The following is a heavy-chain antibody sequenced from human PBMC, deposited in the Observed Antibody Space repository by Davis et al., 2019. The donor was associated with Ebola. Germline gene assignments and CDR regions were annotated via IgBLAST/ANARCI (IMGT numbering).Heavy chain of an antibody. V-gene: IGHV3-43*01. CDR3: AKGSSSSWTPYYYYYYGMDV. CDR1: GFTFDDYT. D-gene: IGHD6-13*01. J-gene: IGHJ6*02. CDR2: ISWDGGST. Sequence: GESLKTSCAASGFTFDDYTMHWVRQAPGKGLAWVSLISWDGGSTYYADSVKGRFTISRDNSKNSLYLQMNSLRTEGTALYYCAKGSSSSWTPYYYYYYGMDVWGQGTTVTVSS.